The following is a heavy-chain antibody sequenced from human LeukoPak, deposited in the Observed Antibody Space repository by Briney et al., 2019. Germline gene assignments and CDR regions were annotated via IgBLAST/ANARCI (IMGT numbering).Heavy chain of an antibody. D-gene: IGHD6-6*01. CDR2: IRYDGSNK. V-gene: IGHV3-30*02. CDR1: GFTFSSYG. J-gene: IGHJ4*02. CDR3: AKDIGSSAPYYFDY. Sequence: GGSLRLSCAASGFTFSSYGMHWVRQAPGKGLEWVAFIRYDGSNKYYADSVKGRFTISRDNSKNTLYLQMNSLRAEDTAVYYCAKDIGSSAPYYFDYWGQGTLVTVSS.